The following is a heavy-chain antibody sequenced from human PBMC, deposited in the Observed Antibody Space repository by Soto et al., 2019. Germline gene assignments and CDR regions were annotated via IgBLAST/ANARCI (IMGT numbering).Heavy chain of an antibody. J-gene: IGHJ4*02. CDR3: ARGRYGDY. D-gene: IGHD1-1*01. CDR1: GYTFTSYG. CDR2: ISAHNGNT. Sequence: QVNLVQSGAEVKKPGASVKVSCKPSGYTFTSYGITWVRQAPGQGLEWRGWISAHNGNTDYAQKLQGRVIVTRDTSTSTAYMELRSLISDDTAVYYCARGRYGDYWGQGALVTVSS. V-gene: IGHV1-18*01.